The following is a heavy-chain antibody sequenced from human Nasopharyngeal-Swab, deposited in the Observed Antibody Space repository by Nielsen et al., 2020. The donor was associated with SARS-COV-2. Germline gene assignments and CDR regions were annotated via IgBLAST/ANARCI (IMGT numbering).Heavy chain of an antibody. Sequence: GESLKISCGVSGSTFNNFRMNWVRQAPGRELEWVAKINPDGRHITYADSVKGRFAISRDNAKKSVFLQMDYLRVEDTAVYYCATDLRWRFDYWGQGTLVTVSS. D-gene: IGHD2-15*01. CDR3: ATDLRWRFDY. CDR1: GSTFNNFR. J-gene: IGHJ4*02. V-gene: IGHV3-7*01. CDR2: INPDGRHI.